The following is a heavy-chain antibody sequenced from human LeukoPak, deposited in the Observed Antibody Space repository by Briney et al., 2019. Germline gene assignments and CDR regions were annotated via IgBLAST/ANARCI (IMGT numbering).Heavy chain of an antibody. D-gene: IGHD4-17*01. V-gene: IGHV4-39*07. J-gene: IGHJ3*02. CDR1: GGSISSGSYY. Sequence: SETLSLTCTVSGGSISSGSYYWSWIRQPPGKGLEWIGSIYHSGTTYYNPSLKSRVTISVDTSKNQFSLRLISVTAADTAVYYCAREQGHDYGDFKTYAFDIWGQGTMVTVSS. CDR2: IYHSGTT. CDR3: AREQGHDYGDFKTYAFDI.